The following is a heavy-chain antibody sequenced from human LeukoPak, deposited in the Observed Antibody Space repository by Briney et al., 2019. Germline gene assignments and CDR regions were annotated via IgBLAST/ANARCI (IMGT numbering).Heavy chain of an antibody. CDR1: GGSISSSSYY. V-gene: IGHV4-61*05. CDR3: ARHGYAYGDYNWFDP. CDR2: IYYSGGT. J-gene: IGHJ5*02. Sequence: PSETLSLTCTVSGGSISSSSYYWSWIRQPPGKGLEWIGYIYYSGGTNYNPSLKSRVTISVDTSKNQFSLKLSSVTAADTAVYYCARHGYAYGDYNWFDPWGQGTLVTVSS. D-gene: IGHD4-17*01.